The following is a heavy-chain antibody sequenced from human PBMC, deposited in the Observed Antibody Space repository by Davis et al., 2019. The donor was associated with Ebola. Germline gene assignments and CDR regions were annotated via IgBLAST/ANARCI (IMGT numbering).Heavy chain of an antibody. J-gene: IGHJ5*02. CDR3: ASGRNNWFDP. Sequence: MPSETLSLTCAVYGGSFSGYYWSWIRQPPGKGLEWIGYIYYSGSTNYNPSLKSRVTISVDTSKNQFSLKLSSVTAADTAVYYCASGRNNWFDPWGQGTLVTVSS. V-gene: IGHV4-59*01. CDR2: IYYSGST. CDR1: GGSFSGYY. D-gene: IGHD2-15*01.